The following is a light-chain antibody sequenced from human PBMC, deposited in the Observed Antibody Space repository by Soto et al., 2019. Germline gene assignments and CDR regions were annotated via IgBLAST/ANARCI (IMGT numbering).Light chain of an antibody. CDR3: SSYTTSSTVV. CDR1: SSDVGAYNY. V-gene: IGLV2-14*03. CDR2: DVT. J-gene: IGLJ2*01. Sequence: QSALTQPASVSGSPGQSITISCTGTSSDVGAYNYVSWYQQHPGKAPKLMTFDVTNRPSGVSNRFSGSKSGNTASLIISGLQAEDEADYYCSSYTTSSTVVFGGGTKVTVL.